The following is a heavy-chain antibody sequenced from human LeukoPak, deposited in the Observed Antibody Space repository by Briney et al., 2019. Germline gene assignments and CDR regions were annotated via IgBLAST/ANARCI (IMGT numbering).Heavy chain of an antibody. CDR2: INHSGST. Sequence: TSETLSLTCAVYGCSFSGYYWIWIRQPPGQGLEWIGKINHSGSTNYNTFLKSPVTISVGTSKNQFSLKLSPVTAADTAVYYCARDAVVPTAMFESRFDPWGQGTLVTVSS. J-gene: IGHJ5*02. CDR3: ARDAVVPTAMFESRFDP. D-gene: IGHD2-2*01. V-gene: IGHV4-34*01. CDR1: GCSFSGYY.